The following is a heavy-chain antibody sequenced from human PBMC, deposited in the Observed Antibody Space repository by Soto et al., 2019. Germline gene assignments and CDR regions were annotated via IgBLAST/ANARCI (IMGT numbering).Heavy chain of an antibody. D-gene: IGHD3-22*01. CDR1: GYTFTSDA. J-gene: IGHJ3*01. V-gene: IGHV1-3*01. CDR3: ARAGAWGSNYDDAAFDA. CDR2: INVGTGYT. Sequence: VHLVQSGAEVKKPGASVKVSCRASGYTFTSDAMHWVRQAPGQGLEWLGWINVGTGYTTFSQKFQGRVSITRVTYASTGYMELSSPRSEDTAIYYCARAGAWGSNYDDAAFDAWGQGTKVTVSS.